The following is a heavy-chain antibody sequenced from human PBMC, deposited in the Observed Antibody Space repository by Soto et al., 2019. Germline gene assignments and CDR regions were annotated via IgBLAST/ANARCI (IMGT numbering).Heavy chain of an antibody. CDR1: GGPISSGGYY. J-gene: IGHJ4*02. CDR2: IYYSGST. CDR3: AREPGV. V-gene: IGHV4-31*03. Sequence: QVQLQEPGPGLVKPSQTLSLTCTVSGGPISSGGYYWSWIRQHPGKGLEWIGYIYYSGSTYYNPYHKGRVTISVGTSKHQFSQKLSSVNAADTAVYYCAREPGVWVQGTLVTVSS. D-gene: IGHD3-10*01.